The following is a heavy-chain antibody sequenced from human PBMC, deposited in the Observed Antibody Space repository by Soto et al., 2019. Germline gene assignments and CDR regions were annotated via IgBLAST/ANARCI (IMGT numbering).Heavy chain of an antibody. V-gene: IGHV3-11*01. CDR1: GFTFSAYY. D-gene: IGHD3-16*02. J-gene: IGHJ4*02. Sequence: QVQLVESGGGLVKPGGSLRLSCAASGFTFSAYYMSWIRQAPGKGLEWVSYISSSGSTIYYADSVKGRFTISRDNAKNSLYLQMNSMRAEDTAVYYCARADYDYVWWSYRYTRTFDYWGQGTLVTVSS. CDR3: ARADYDYVWWSYRYTRTFDY. CDR2: ISSSGSTI.